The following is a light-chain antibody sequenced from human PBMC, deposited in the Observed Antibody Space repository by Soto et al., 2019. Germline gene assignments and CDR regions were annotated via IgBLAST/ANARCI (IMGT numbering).Light chain of an antibody. CDR3: QQRSTWPGT. J-gene: IGKJ2*01. V-gene: IGKV3-11*01. CDR2: DAS. Sequence: EVVLTQSPATLSLSPGERVTLSCRASQSVNNYLAWYQQKPGQAPRLLIYDASNRATDIPARFSGSGSRTDFTLTISTLEPEDFAVYYCQQRSTWPGTFGQGPKLEIK. CDR1: QSVNNY.